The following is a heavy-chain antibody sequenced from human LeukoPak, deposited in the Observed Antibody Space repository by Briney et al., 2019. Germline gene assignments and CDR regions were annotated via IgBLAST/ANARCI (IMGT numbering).Heavy chain of an antibody. CDR3: AKDGREWPRSLDY. D-gene: IGHD5-12*01. V-gene: IGHV3-23*01. CDR2: ISGSGGST. J-gene: IGHJ4*02. Sequence: GGSLRLSCAASGFTFSSYAMSWVRQAPGKGLEWVSGISGSGGSTYYADSVKGRFTISRDNSKNTLYLQMNSLRAEDTAVYYCAKDGREWPRSLDYWGQGTLVTVSS. CDR1: GFTFSSYA.